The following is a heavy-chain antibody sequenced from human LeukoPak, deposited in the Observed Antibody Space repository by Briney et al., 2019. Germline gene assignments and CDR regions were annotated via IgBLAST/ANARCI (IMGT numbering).Heavy chain of an antibody. CDR3: AATMTTVTTPSDY. V-gene: IGHV3-23*01. CDR2: ISGSGGST. Sequence: PGGSLRLSCAASGFTFSSYAMSWVRQAPGKGLEWVSAISGSGGSTYYADSVKGRFTISGDNSKNTLYLQMNSLRAEDTAVYYCAATMTTVTTPSDYWGQGTLVTVSS. J-gene: IGHJ4*02. D-gene: IGHD4-17*01. CDR1: GFTFSSYA.